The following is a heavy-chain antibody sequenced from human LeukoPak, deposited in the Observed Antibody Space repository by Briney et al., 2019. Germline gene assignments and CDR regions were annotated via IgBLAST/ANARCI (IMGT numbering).Heavy chain of an antibody. V-gene: IGHV4-4*07. CDR2: IYTSGST. Sequence: SETLSLTCTVSGGSISSYYWSWIRQPAGKGLEWIGRIYTSGSTNYNPSLKSRVTMSVDTSKNQFSLKLSSVTAADTAVYYCARETSYCSSTSCYRGGNWFDPWGQGTLVTVSS. CDR1: GGSISSYY. D-gene: IGHD2-2*01. CDR3: ARETSYCSSTSCYRGGNWFDP. J-gene: IGHJ5*02.